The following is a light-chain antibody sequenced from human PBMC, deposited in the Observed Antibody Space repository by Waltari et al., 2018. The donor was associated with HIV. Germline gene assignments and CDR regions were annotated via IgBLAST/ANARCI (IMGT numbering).Light chain of an antibody. CDR1: NSASQN. V-gene: IGLV3-9*01. CDR3: QVWDSSTGV. J-gene: IGLJ3*02. Sequence: SYELTQPLSVSVALGPTAKITCGGNNSASQNVHWYQQRPGQAPVFVIYRDNIRPSGIPERFSGSNSGNTAILSISRVQAEDEGDYYCQVWDSSTGVFGGGTNLTVL. CDR2: RDN.